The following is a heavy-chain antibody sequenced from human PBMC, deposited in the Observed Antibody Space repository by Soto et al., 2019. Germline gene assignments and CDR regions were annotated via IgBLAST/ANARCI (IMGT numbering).Heavy chain of an antibody. CDR3: NTDLGPGGYDWNGY. J-gene: IGHJ4*02. V-gene: IGHV3-15*01. CDR1: GFSFSNVW. Sequence: WGSLRLSCAASGFSFSNVWMNWVRQVPGKGLEWVGRIKSKSAGETTDSAAPVKGRFTISRDDSKSMLYLQMNSLKIEDTAVYYCNTDLGPGGYDWNGYWAQGTLVTVSS. CDR2: IKSKSAGETT. D-gene: IGHD5-12*01.